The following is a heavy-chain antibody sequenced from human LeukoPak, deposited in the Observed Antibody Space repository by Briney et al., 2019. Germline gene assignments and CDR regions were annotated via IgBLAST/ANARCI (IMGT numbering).Heavy chain of an antibody. CDR1: GYTFTSYY. Sequence: ASVKVSCTAFGYTFTSYYMHWVRQAPGQGLEWMGIINPSGGSTSYAQKFQGRVTMTTDTSTSTAYMELRSLRSDDTAVYYCARVAYGDYPDYWGQGTLVTVSS. V-gene: IGHV1-46*01. J-gene: IGHJ4*02. CDR2: INPSGGST. CDR3: ARVAYGDYPDY. D-gene: IGHD4-17*01.